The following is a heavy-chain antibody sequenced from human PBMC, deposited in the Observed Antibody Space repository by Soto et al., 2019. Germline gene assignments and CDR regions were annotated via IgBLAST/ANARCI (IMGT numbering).Heavy chain of an antibody. J-gene: IGHJ6*02. Sequence: GESLKISCKGSGYSFTSYWISWVRQMPGKGLEWMGRIDPSDSYTNYSPSFQGHVTISADKSISTAYLQWSSLKASDTAMYYCASPIQPDNPAVGMDVWGQGTTVTVSS. CDR2: IDPSDSYT. D-gene: IGHD5-18*01. CDR3: ASPIQPDNPAVGMDV. V-gene: IGHV5-10-1*01. CDR1: GYSFTSYW.